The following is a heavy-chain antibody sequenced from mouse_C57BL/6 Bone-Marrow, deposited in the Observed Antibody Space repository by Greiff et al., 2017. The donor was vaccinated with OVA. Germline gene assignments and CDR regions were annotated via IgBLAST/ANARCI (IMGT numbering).Heavy chain of an antibody. CDR3: APTFYYDYDGDYFDY. CDR2: IDPENGDT. V-gene: IGHV14-4*01. J-gene: IGHJ2*01. D-gene: IGHD2-4*01. Sequence: EVQLQQSGAELVRPGASVKLSCTASGFNIKDDYMHWVKQRPEQGLEWIGWIDPENGDTEYASKFQGKATITADTSSNTAYLQLSSLTSEDTAVYYSAPTFYYDYDGDYFDYWGQGTTLTVSS. CDR1: GFNIKDDY.